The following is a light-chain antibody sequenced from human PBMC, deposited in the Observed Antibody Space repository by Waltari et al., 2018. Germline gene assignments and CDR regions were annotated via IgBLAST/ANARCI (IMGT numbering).Light chain of an antibody. J-gene: IGLJ2*01. Sequence: SSDLTQYPSVSVALGQTVRITCQGDTLRRYYASWYQQRPGQAPVLVLYGPGNRPSGIPDRFSGSTSGNTASLTITGAQAEDEADYYCHSRETFSTRLFGGGTRLTV. V-gene: IGLV3-19*01. CDR3: HSRETFSTRL. CDR1: TLRRYY. CDR2: GPG.